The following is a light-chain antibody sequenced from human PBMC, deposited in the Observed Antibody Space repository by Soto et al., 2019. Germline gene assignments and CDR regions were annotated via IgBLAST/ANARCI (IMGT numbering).Light chain of an antibody. V-gene: IGKV3-20*01. CDR1: QSVSGSY. J-gene: IGKJ5*01. CDR2: GAS. CDR3: QQYGSSPPIT. Sequence: EIVLTQPPGTLSLSPGERATLSCRASQSVSGSYLTWYQQKPGQAPRLLIYGASSRATGIPDRFSGSGSGTDFTLTISRLEPEDFAVYYCQQYGSSPPITFGQGTRLEIK.